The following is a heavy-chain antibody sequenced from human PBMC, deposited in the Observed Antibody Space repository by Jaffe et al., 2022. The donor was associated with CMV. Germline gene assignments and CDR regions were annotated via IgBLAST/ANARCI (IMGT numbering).Heavy chain of an antibody. Sequence: EVQLVESGGGLVKPGGSLRLSCAASGFTFSSYSMNWVRQAPGKGLEWVSSISSSSSYIYYADSVKGRFTISRDNAKNSLYLQMNSLRAEDTAVYYCARRDGDLYYFDYWGQGTLVTVSS. V-gene: IGHV3-21*01. CDR1: GFTFSSYS. CDR3: ARRDGDLYYFDY. J-gene: IGHJ4*02. CDR2: ISSSSSYI. D-gene: IGHD4-17*01.